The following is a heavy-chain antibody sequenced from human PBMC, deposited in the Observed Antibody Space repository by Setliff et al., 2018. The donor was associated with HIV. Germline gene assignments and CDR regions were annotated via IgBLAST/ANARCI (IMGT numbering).Heavy chain of an antibody. Sequence: ASVKVSCKSSGYTFTDYFIHWVRQAPGQGLEWMGWINTNTGNPTYAQAFRGRFALSLDTSVNTAYLQISYLKAEEDTAVYYCARGGYDWNGIDHWGPGTLVTVSS. CDR1: GYTFTDYF. CDR2: INTNTGNP. D-gene: IGHD1-20*01. CDR3: ARGGYDWNGIDH. J-gene: IGHJ4*02. V-gene: IGHV7-4-1*02.